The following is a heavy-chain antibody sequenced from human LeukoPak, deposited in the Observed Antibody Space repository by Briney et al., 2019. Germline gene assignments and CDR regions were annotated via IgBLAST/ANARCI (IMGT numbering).Heavy chain of an antibody. CDR1: GYSISRGYF. CDR2: IYHTGSA. V-gene: IGHV4-38-2*01. CDR3: ARAGWIITGAIDY. J-gene: IGHJ4*02. Sequence: SETLSLTCGVSGYSISRGYFWAWVRHSPGKGLEWIATIYHTGSAYYNPSLESRVTISADTSKNEFSLNLKSVTAADTAVYFCARAGWIITGAIDYWGQGTLVTVSS. D-gene: IGHD1-20*01.